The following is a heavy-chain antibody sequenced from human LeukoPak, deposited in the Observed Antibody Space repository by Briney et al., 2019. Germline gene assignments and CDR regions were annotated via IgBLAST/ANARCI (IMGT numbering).Heavy chain of an antibody. CDR1: GFTFSSYM. Sequence: GGSLRLSCAASGFTFSSYMMNWVRQAPGKGLEWVSSINSGSTYTYYTESVKGRFTVSRDNAKNSLFLQMNSLRAEDTAIYYCARSLTTLTYEGYWGQGTLVTASS. D-gene: IGHD1-1*01. CDR3: ARSLTTLTYEGY. J-gene: IGHJ4*02. CDR2: INSGSTYT. V-gene: IGHV3-21*01.